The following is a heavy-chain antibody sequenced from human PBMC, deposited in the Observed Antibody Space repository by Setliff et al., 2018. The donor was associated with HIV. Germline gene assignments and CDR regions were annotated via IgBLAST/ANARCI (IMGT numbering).Heavy chain of an antibody. V-gene: IGHV1-69*13. Sequence: ASVKVSCKTSGGTLSNYVITWVRQAPGQGLEWMGMIIPMYNIPAYAQKFQGRVTFTADESTSTAYMELSSLSSEDTAVYYCARDQTGVAAAAFGGGSAWSDEGFDIWGKGQWSPSPQ. CDR3: ARDQTGVAAAAFGGGSAWSDEGFDI. CDR2: IIPMYNIP. CDR1: GGTLSNYV. J-gene: IGHJ3*02. D-gene: IGHD6-13*01.